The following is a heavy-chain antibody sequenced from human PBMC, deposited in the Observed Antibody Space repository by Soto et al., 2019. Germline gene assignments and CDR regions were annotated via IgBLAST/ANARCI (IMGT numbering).Heavy chain of an antibody. D-gene: IGHD3-16*01. CDR1: GYSFSIYA. CDR3: VDRGK. Sequence: QEQLVQSGAAVKKPGASVKVSCKTSGYSFSIYAISWVRQAAGQGLEWMGWMNTNSGNTGYARSYQGRVSMTRNTSSNTAYMELSGRRTEVTAVYYCVDRGKWGQGTRVTVSP. CDR2: MNTNSGNT. V-gene: IGHV1-8*01. J-gene: IGHJ4*02.